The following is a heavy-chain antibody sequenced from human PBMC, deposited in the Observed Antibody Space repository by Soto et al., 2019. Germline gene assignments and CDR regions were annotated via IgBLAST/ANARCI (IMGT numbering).Heavy chain of an antibody. J-gene: IGHJ4*02. CDR1: VYTYSSYA. CDR2: INAGNGNT. Sequence: CKASVYTYSSYAMRLVRHATGQTLEWMGWINAGNGNTKYSQKFQGRVTITRDTSASTAYMELSSLRSEDTAVYNCARDSWVYVPFDYWGQGTLLTVPS. D-gene: IGHD6-13*01. CDR3: ARDSWVYVPFDY. V-gene: IGHV1-3*01.